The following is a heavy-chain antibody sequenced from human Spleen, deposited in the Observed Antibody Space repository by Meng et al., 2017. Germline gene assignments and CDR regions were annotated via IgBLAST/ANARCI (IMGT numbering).Heavy chain of an antibody. D-gene: IGHD3-16*01. CDR1: GGSISSGGYS. CDR3: VRRINTYGGWFDP. Sequence: QLQLQESGSGLVKPSQTLSLTCAVSGGSISSGGYSWSWIRQPPGKGLEWIGYIYHSGSTYYNPSLKSRVIISADTANNQFSLKLTSVTAADTGAYYCVRRINTYGGWFDPWGQGILVTVSS. CDR2: IYHSGST. J-gene: IGHJ5*02. V-gene: IGHV4-30-2*03.